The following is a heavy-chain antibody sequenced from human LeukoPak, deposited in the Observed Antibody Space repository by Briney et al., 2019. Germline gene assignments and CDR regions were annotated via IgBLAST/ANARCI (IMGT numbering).Heavy chain of an antibody. D-gene: IGHD3-10*01. CDR1: GGSISSYY. V-gene: IGHV4-59*01. CDR3: ARGWFGELSHN. J-gene: IGHJ4*02. Sequence: SETLSLTCTVSGGSISSYYWSWIRQPPGKGLEWIGYIYYSGSTNYNPSLKSRVTISVDTSKNQFSLKLSSVTAADTAVYYCARGWFGELSHNWGQGTLVTVSS. CDR2: IYYSGST.